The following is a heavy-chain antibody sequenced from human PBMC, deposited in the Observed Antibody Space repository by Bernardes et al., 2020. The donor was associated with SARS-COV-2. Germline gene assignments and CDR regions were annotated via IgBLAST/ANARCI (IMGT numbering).Heavy chain of an antibody. CDR3: AREEGATKEIDY. J-gene: IGHJ4*02. CDR2: INPNSGGT. V-gene: IGHV1-2*02. Sequence: ASVKVSCKASGYTFTGYYMHWVRQAPGQGLEWMGWINPNSGGTNYAQKFQGRVTMTRDTSISTAYMELSRLRSDDTAVYYCAREEGATKEIDYWGQGTLVTVSS. D-gene: IGHD1-26*01. CDR1: GYTFTGYY.